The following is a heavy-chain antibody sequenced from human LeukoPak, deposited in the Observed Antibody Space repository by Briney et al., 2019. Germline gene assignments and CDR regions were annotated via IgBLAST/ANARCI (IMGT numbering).Heavy chain of an antibody. Sequence: ASVKVSCKASGYTFTNYNINWVRQASGQGLEWMGWISAYNGNTNYAQKLQGRVTMTTDTSTSTAYMELRSLRSDDTAVYYCARDLIASSGYDFGGDYWGQGTLVTVSS. CDR3: ARDLIASSGYDFGGDY. CDR1: GYTFTNYN. V-gene: IGHV1-18*01. CDR2: ISAYNGNT. J-gene: IGHJ4*02. D-gene: IGHD3-22*01.